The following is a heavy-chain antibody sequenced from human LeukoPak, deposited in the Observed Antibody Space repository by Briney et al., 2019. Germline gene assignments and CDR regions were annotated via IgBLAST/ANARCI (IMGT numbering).Heavy chain of an antibody. D-gene: IGHD6-19*01. CDR1: GFTFSSYD. Sequence: PGGSLRLSCSASGFTFSSYDMHWVRQATGKGLEWVSAITTRGDTYYSGSVKGRFTISRENAKNSLYLQMNSLRAGGTAVYYCARGLYSSGWYVPELDYWGQGTLVAVSS. V-gene: IGHV3-13*04. J-gene: IGHJ4*02. CDR2: ITTRGDT. CDR3: ARGLYSSGWYVPELDY.